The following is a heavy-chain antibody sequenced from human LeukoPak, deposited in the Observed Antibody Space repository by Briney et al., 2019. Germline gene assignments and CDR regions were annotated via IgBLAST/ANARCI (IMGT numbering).Heavy chain of an antibody. CDR1: GFTFSSDW. CDR2: IKPDGGEI. D-gene: IGHD3-10*01. V-gene: IGHV3-7*01. Sequence: AGGSLRLSCAASGFTFSSDWMIWVRQAPGKGLEWVANIKPDGGEIYYVDSVKGRFTVSRDNARNSLYLQMNSLRAEDTAVYYCVRYYTRQSWYFDLWGRGTLVTVSS. J-gene: IGHJ2*01. CDR3: VRYYTRQSWYFDL.